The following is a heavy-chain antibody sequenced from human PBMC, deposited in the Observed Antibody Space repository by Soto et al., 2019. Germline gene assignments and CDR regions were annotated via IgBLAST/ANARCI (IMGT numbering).Heavy chain of an antibody. V-gene: IGHV4-34*01. CDR2: INHSGST. CDR3: AGDKITGLFDP. J-gene: IGHJ5*02. D-gene: IGHD2-8*02. Sequence: SETLSLTCTVSGGSISSYYWSWIRQPPGKGLEWIGEINHSGSTNYNPSLKSRVTISVDTSKNQFSLKLTSVTAADTAVYYCAGDKITGLFDPWGQGTLVTVSS. CDR1: GGSISSYY.